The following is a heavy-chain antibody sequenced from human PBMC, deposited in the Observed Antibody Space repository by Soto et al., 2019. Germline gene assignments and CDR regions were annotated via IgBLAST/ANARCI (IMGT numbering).Heavy chain of an antibody. CDR3: ARVPGNDFWGGYYGYMDV. Sequence: SETLSLTCTVSGGSISSYYWSWIRQPPGKGLEWIGYIYYSGSTNYNPSLKSRVTISVDTSKNQFSLKLSSVTAADTAVYYCARVPGNDFWGGYYGYMDVWGKGTTVTVSS. J-gene: IGHJ6*03. CDR2: IYYSGST. V-gene: IGHV4-59*01. CDR1: GGSISSYY. D-gene: IGHD3-3*01.